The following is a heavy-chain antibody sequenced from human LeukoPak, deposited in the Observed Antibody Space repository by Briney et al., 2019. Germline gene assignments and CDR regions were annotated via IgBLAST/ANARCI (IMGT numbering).Heavy chain of an antibody. CDR1: GYTFTSYY. J-gene: IGHJ6*02. CDR3: AVGGEVRYFDWFKYYYYYCGMDV. D-gene: IGHD3-9*01. CDR2: INPSGGST. V-gene: IGHV1-46*01. Sequence: ASVKVSCKASGYTFTSYYMHWVRQAPGQGLEWMGIINPSGGSTSYAQKFQGRVTMTRDTSTSTVYMELSSLRSEDTAVYYCAVGGEVRYFDWFKYYYYYCGMDVWGQGTTVTVSS.